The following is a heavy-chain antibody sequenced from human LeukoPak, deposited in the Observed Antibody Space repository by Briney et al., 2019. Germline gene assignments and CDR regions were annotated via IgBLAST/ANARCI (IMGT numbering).Heavy chain of an antibody. J-gene: IGHJ4*02. CDR1: GFTFSDYW. Sequence: PGGSLRLSCAVSGFTFSDYWMTWVRQAPGRGLEWVANIKEDGSDKQYVDSVKGRFTISRDNAKNSLYLQMNSLRAEDTAVYYCAREKRYFDWLSGGVDYWGQGTLVTVSS. CDR2: IKEDGSDK. CDR3: AREKRYFDWLSGGVDY. D-gene: IGHD3-9*01. V-gene: IGHV3-7*01.